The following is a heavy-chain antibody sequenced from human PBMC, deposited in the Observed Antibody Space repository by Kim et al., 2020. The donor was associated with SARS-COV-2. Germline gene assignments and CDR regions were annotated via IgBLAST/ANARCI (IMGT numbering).Heavy chain of an antibody. D-gene: IGHD3-16*01. CDR3: ARDPPPIEGAGGWFDP. CDR2: IIPILGIA. V-gene: IGHV1-69*04. Sequence: SVKVSCKASGGTFSSYAISWVRQAPGQGLEWMGRIIPILGIANYAQKFQGRVTITADKSTSTAYMELSSLRSEDTAVYYCARDPPPIEGAGGWFDPWGQGTLVTVSS. CDR1: GGTFSSYA. J-gene: IGHJ5*02.